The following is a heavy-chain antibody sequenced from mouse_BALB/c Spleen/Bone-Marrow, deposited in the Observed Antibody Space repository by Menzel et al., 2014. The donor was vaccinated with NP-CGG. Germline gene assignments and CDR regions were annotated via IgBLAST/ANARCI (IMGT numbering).Heavy chain of an antibody. CDR1: GFTFSSYY. V-gene: IGHV5-6-2*01. J-gene: IGHJ2*01. Sequence: EVKLVESGGGLVKLGGSLKLSCAASGFTFSSYYMSWVRQTPERRLELVAAINTNGGSTYYPDTVKGRFTISRGNAKNTLYLQMSSLKSEDTAFYYCARHKLSSDYWGQGTTRTVSS. CDR2: INTNGGST. CDR3: ARHKLSSDY.